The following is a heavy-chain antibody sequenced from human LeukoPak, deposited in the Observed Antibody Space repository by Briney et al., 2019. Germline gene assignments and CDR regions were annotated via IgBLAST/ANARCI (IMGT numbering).Heavy chain of an antibody. V-gene: IGHV1-18*01. CDR1: GYTFATYG. CDR2: VSDHNDGP. D-gene: IGHD1-26*01. CDR3: ARDCDKSSDCYYS. J-gene: IGHJ4*02. Sequence: ASVKVSCKASGYTFATYGISWVRQVPGQGLEWMGWVSDHNDGPNYARKFKDRVTMTADKYTSTAYLELRSLRSDDTGVYYCARDCDKSSDCYYSGGQGPLVTVSS.